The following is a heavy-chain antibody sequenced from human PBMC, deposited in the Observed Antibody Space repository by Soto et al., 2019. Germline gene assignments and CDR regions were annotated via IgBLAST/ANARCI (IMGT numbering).Heavy chain of an antibody. CDR2: IMPFFGSG. V-gene: IGHV1-69*01. D-gene: IGHD3-22*01. CDR3: ARDRAGYYSHFVY. Sequence: QVYLVQSGAEVKKPGSSVKVSCKALRGTFTNYAFSWVRQAPGQGLEWMGGIMPFFGSGNYAQKFQGRINITADESTSSVYLELTSLRPEDTAVYYCARDRAGYYSHFVYWGQRTLVTVSS. CDR1: RGTFTNYA. J-gene: IGHJ4*02.